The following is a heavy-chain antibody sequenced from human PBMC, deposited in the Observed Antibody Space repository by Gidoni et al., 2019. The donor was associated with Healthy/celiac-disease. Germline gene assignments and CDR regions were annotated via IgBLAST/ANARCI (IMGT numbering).Heavy chain of an antibody. J-gene: IGHJ4*02. V-gene: IGHV2-5*01. D-gene: IGHD6-13*01. Sequence: QITLKESGPTLVKPTQTLTLTCTFSGFSLSTSGVCVGWIRQPPGKALEWLARIYWNDDKRYIPSLKSRLTITKDTSKNQVVLTMTNMDPVDTATYYCAHRQAAAAGKVFDYWGQGTLVTVSS. CDR3: AHRQAAAAGKVFDY. CDR2: IYWNDDK. CDR1: GFSLSTSGVC.